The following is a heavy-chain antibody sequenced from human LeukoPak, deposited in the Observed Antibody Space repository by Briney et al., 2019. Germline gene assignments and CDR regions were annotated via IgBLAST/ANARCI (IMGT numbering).Heavy chain of an antibody. CDR1: GFTFDDYA. V-gene: IGHV3-9*01. CDR2: ISWNSGSV. J-gene: IGHJ3*02. Sequence: PGGSLRLSCAASGFTFDDYAMHWVRQTPGKGLEWVSGISWNSGSVAYADSVKGRFTISRDNAKSSLYLQMDSLRAEDTALYYCAKDRYCSGGSCYSAFDIWGQGTMVTVSS. D-gene: IGHD2-15*01. CDR3: AKDRYCSGGSCYSAFDI.